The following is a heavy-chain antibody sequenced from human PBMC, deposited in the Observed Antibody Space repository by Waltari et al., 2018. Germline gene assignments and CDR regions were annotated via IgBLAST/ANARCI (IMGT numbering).Heavy chain of an antibody. CDR2: IYSGGNT. CDR1: GFTVGTNF. J-gene: IGHJ4*02. Sequence: EVQLVESGGNLIQPGGSLRLSCAASGFTVGTNFISWVRQAPGKGLDWVSIIYSGGNTYYAGSVKGRFTISRDNYKNMVYLEMNSLRAEDTAVYYCAKQSPSYTRGWYPLESWGPGTLVTVSP. CDR3: AKQSPSYTRGWYPLES. D-gene: IGHD6-19*01. V-gene: IGHV3-53*01.